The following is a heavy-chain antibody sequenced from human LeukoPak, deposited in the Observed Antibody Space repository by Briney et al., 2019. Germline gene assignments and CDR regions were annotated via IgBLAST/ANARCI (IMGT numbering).Heavy chain of an antibody. CDR3: AREVGTPQAFDI. V-gene: IGHV3-48*01. D-gene: IGHD1-26*01. Sequence: GGSLRLSCAASRFTFSNYGVNWVRQAPGKGLEWVSYISSRSSTIYYADSVRGRFTISRDNAKNSLYLQMNSLKAEDTAIYYCAREVGTPQAFDIWGQGTMVTVSS. CDR1: RFTFSNYG. J-gene: IGHJ3*02. CDR2: ISSRSSTI.